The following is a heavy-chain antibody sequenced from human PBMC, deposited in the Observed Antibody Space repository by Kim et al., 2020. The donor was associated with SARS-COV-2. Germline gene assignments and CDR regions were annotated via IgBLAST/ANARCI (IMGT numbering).Heavy chain of an antibody. Sequence: TPSLKSRVTISVDTSKNRFSLKLSSVTAADTAVYYCARDRITMTTYWHFDLWGRGTLVTVSS. V-gene: IGHV4-39*07. CDR3: ARDRITMTTYWHFDL. D-gene: IGHD3-22*01. J-gene: IGHJ2*01.